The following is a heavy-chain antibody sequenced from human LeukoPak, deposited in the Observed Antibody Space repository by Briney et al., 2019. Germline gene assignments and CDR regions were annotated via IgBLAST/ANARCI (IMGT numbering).Heavy chain of an antibody. Sequence: SETLSLTCNVSGGSVSHYYWSWIRQPPGKGLEWIGYMYYGGSSNYNPSLKSRVTISVDTSKNQFSLKLSSVTAADTAVYYCARRSIAARYYYGMDVWGQGTTVTVSS. CDR3: ARRSIAARYYYGMDV. CDR2: MYYGGSS. J-gene: IGHJ6*02. V-gene: IGHV4-59*08. CDR1: GGSVSHYY. D-gene: IGHD6-6*01.